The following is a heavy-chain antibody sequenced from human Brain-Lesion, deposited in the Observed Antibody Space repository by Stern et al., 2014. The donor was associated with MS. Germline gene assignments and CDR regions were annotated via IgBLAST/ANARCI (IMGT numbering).Heavy chain of an antibody. CDR3: ARGERWFDS. CDR2: VNNDGRRT. Sequence: QLVPSGGGLVQPGGSLRLSCAASGFTFSNYWMHWVRQAPGKGLVWVSRVNNDGRRTSYADSVKGRFTMSRDNAKNTLYLQMNSLRVEDTAIYYCARGERWFDSWGQGTLVTVSS. V-gene: IGHV3-74*02. D-gene: IGHD3-10*01. J-gene: IGHJ5*01. CDR1: GFTFSNYW.